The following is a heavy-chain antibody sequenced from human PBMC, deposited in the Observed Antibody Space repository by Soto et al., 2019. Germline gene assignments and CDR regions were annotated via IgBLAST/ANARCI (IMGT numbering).Heavy chain of an antibody. CDR3: ARDTDYGDYVAWFDP. Sequence: PGGSLRLSCAASGFTFSSYSMNWARQAPGKGLEWVSSISSSSSYIYYADSVKGRFTISRGNAKNSLYLQMNSLRAEDTAVYYCARDTDYGDYVAWFDPWGQGTLVTVSS. D-gene: IGHD4-17*01. J-gene: IGHJ5*02. CDR2: ISSSSSYI. V-gene: IGHV3-21*01. CDR1: GFTFSSYS.